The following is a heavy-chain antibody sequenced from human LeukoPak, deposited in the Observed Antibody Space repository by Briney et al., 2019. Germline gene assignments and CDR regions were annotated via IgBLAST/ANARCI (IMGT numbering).Heavy chain of an antibody. CDR1: GGSFSGYY. V-gene: IGHV4-34*01. CDR3: ARANYGSGSSDY. Sequence: SETLSLTCAVYGGSFSGYYWSWIRQPPGKGLEWIGEINHSGSTNYNPSLKSRVTISVDTSENQFSLKLSSVTAADTAVYYCARANYGSGSSDYWGQGTLVTVSS. D-gene: IGHD3-10*01. CDR2: INHSGST. J-gene: IGHJ4*02.